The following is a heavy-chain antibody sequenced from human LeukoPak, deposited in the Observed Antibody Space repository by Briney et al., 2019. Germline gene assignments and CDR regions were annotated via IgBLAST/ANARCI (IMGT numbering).Heavy chain of an antibody. Sequence: SETLSLTCAVYGGSFSGYYWSWIRQPPGKGLEWIGEINHSGSTNYNPSLKSRVTISVDTSKNQFSLKLSSVTAADTAVYYCARGEAYYYDSSGYYSDYWGQGTLVTVSS. D-gene: IGHD3-22*01. CDR2: INHSGST. CDR1: GGSFSGYY. V-gene: IGHV4-34*01. CDR3: ARGEAYYYDSSGYYSDY. J-gene: IGHJ4*02.